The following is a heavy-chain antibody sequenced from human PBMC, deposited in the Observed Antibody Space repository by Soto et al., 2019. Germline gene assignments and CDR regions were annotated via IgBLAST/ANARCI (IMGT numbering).Heavy chain of an antibody. D-gene: IGHD2-8*02. J-gene: IGHJ5*02. V-gene: IGHV1-2*02. CDR1: GYIFSANY. CDR2: INPHSGAT. Sequence: SSVKVSCKASGYIFSANYIHWVRQAPGQGLEWLGWINPHSGATNYAQKFLGRVTMSADTSASTAYMDLARLKSDDTAVYYCVRDHALGGVNWFDHWG. CDR3: VRDHALGGVNWFDH.